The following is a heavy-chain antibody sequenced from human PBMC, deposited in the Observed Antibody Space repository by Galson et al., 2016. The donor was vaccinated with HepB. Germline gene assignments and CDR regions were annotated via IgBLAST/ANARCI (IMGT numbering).Heavy chain of an antibody. CDR1: GFTFSRYG. CDR3: AKARRSRYCGGGTFYSGFDS. J-gene: IGHJ4*02. V-gene: IGHV3-30*18. Sequence: SLRLSCAASGFTFSRYGMHWVRQAPGKGLEWVAVISYDGSNKYYADSVKGRFTISRDNSKNTLFLQMNSLRAEDTAVYYCAKARRSRYCGGGTFYSGFDSWGQGTPVTVST. CDR2: ISYDGSNK. D-gene: IGHD2-15*01.